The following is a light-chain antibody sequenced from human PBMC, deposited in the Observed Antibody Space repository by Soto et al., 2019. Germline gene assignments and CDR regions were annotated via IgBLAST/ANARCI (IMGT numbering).Light chain of an antibody. Sequence: AIRMTQSPSSFSASTGDRVTITCRASQGISSYLAWYQQKPGKAPKLLIYAASTLQSGVPSRFSGSGSGTDFTLTISCLLSEDFATYYCQQYYSYPQAFGQGTKVEIK. V-gene: IGKV1-8*01. J-gene: IGKJ1*01. CDR2: AAS. CDR3: QQYYSYPQA. CDR1: QGISSY.